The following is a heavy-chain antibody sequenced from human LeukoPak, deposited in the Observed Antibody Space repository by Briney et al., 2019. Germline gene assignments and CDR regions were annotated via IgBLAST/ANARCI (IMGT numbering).Heavy chain of an antibody. D-gene: IGHD5-12*01. CDR3: ARGSGYNYKNPDY. CDR1: GYTFTIYA. J-gene: IGHJ4*02. Sequence: ASVTVSFTASGYTFTIYAMNWVRQAPGQGLEWMGWINTNTGNPTYAQGFPGRVVFSLDTSVSTAYLQISSLKAEDTAVYYCARGSGYNYKNPDYWGQGTLVTVSS. V-gene: IGHV7-4-1*02. CDR2: INTNTGNP.